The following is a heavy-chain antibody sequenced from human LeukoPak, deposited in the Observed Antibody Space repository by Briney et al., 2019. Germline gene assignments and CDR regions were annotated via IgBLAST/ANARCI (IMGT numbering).Heavy chain of an antibody. D-gene: IGHD6-19*01. Sequence: GGSVRLSCAASGFNFGSYGMHWVRQPPGKGLEWVAVISYDGSHEYYADSVKGRFTISRDSSRNTLYLQMDSLRPEDTAMYYCSKSAVAGTHYYYYDMDVWGQGTTVTVSS. CDR1: GFNFGSYG. CDR2: ISYDGSHE. J-gene: IGHJ6*02. V-gene: IGHV3-30*18. CDR3: SKSAVAGTHYYYYDMDV.